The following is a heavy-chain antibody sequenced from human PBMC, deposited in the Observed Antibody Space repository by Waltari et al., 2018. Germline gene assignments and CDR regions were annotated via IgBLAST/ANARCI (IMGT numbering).Heavy chain of an antibody. CDR2: SSVGGGST. CDR1: GFTFSSYA. D-gene: IGHD6-19*01. V-gene: IGHV3-23*01. Sequence: EVQLLESGGGLVQPGGSLRLPCAASGFTFSSYAMSWVRQAPGKGLEWVSASSVGGGSTYYADSVKGRFTISRDNSKNTLYLQMNSLRAEDTAVYYCAKAAVAGTRAFDIWGQGTMVTVSS. J-gene: IGHJ3*02. CDR3: AKAAVAGTRAFDI.